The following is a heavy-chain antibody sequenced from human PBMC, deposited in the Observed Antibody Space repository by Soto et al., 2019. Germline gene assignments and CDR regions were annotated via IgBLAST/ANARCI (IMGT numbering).Heavy chain of an antibody. D-gene: IGHD3-3*01. CDR2: ILPVSAPP. J-gene: IGHJ4*02. Sequence: SVNVSCKASGYTFSSYYMHWVRQAPGQGLECMGGILPVSAPPDYAQKFQGRVSITADHSTSTVYMELSRLKSDDTAVYFCATDSNYDVSNSFWGQGTLVTVSS. CDR1: GYTFSSYY. CDR3: ATDSNYDVSNSF. V-gene: IGHV1-69*13.